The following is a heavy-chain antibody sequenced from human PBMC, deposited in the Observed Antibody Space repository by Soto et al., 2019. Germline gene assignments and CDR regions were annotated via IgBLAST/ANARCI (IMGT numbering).Heavy chain of an antibody. CDR2: IYYSGST. Sequence: TLSLTCTVSGGSISSGGYYWSWIRQHPGKGLEWIGYIYYSGSTYYNPSLKSRVTISVDTSKNQFSLKLSSVTAADTAVYYCARGNWNYVGYYYYYMDVWGKGTTVTVSS. V-gene: IGHV4-31*03. CDR3: ARGNWNYVGYYYYYMDV. D-gene: IGHD1-7*01. CDR1: GGSISSGGYY. J-gene: IGHJ6*03.